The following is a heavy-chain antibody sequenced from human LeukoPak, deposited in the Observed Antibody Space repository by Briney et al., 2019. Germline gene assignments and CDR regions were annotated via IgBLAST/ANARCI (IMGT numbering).Heavy chain of an antibody. CDR1: GFIFSSYG. Sequence: PGRSLRLSCAASGFIFSSYGMHWVRQAPGKGLEWVAVISYDGGNISYTDSVKGRFTISRDNSKNTLYLQMNSLRAEDTAVYYCAKHSGTYDYFDYWGQGTLVTVSS. CDR2: ISYDGGNI. CDR3: AKHSGTYDYFDY. V-gene: IGHV3-30*18. J-gene: IGHJ4*02. D-gene: IGHD1-26*01.